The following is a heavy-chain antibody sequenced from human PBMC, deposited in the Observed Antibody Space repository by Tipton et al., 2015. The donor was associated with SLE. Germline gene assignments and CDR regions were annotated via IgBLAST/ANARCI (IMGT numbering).Heavy chain of an antibody. D-gene: IGHD2-2*01. V-gene: IGHV1-46*01. CDR3: ARELLLSYYYYYGMDV. J-gene: IGHJ6*02. Sequence: QLVQSGAEVKKPGASVKVSCQASGYSFTSYYMHWVRQAPGQGLEWMGIINPSGGSTNYAQKFQGRVTMTSDTSTSTVYMELSSLRSEDTAVYYCARELLLSYYYYYGMDVWGQGTTVTVSS. CDR2: INPSGGST. CDR1: GYSFTSYY.